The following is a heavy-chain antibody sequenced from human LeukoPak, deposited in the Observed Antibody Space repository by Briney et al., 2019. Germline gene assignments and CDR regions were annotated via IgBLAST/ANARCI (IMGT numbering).Heavy chain of an antibody. D-gene: IGHD6-6*01. CDR3: ARSSYSSSSSV. CDR1: GFTVNSNY. V-gene: IGHV3-53*01. J-gene: IGHJ3*01. Sequence: GGSLRLSCAASGFTVNSNYMSWVRQAPGKGLEWVSVIYSGGSTYYADSVKGRFTISRDNSKNTVYLQMNSLRAEDTAVYYCARSSYSSSSSVWGQGTMVTVSS. CDR2: IYSGGST.